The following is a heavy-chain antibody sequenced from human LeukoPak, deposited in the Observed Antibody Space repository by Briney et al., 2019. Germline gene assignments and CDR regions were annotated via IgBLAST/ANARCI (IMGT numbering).Heavy chain of an antibody. V-gene: IGHV3-7*01. CDR3: ARGITMVRGVIFY. D-gene: IGHD3-10*01. CDR2: IKQDGSEK. CDR1: GFTFSSYW. Sequence: SGGSLRLSCAASGFTFSSYWMSWVRQAPGKGLEWVANIKQDGSEKYYVDSVKGRFTISRDNAKNSLYLQMNSLRVEDTAVYYCARGITMVRGVIFYWGQGTLVTVSS. J-gene: IGHJ4*02.